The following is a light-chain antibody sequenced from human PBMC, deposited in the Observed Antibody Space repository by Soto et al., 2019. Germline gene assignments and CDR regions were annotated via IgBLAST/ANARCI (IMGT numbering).Light chain of an antibody. Sequence: AIQLTQSPSSLSASVGDRVTITCRASQGISSALAWYQQKPGKAPKLLIYDASSLESGVPSRFSGRGSGTDCTLTISSLQPEDFVTYYCQQFNSYPLTFGGGTKVEIK. J-gene: IGKJ4*01. CDR2: DAS. V-gene: IGKV1-13*02. CDR3: QQFNSYPLT. CDR1: QGISSA.